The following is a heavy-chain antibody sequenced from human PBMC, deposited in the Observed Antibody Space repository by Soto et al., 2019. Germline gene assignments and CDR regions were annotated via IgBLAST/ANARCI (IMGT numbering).Heavy chain of an antibody. CDR3: ARAPGSNMIVVVFDY. V-gene: IGHV3-21*01. CDR1: GFTFSSYS. Sequence: GGSLRLSCAASGFTFSSYSMNWVRQAPGKGLEWVSSISSSSSYIYYADSVKGRFTISRDNAKNSLYLQMNSLRAENTAVYYCARAPGSNMIVVVFDYWGQGTLVTVSS. J-gene: IGHJ4*02. D-gene: IGHD3-22*01. CDR2: ISSSSSYI.